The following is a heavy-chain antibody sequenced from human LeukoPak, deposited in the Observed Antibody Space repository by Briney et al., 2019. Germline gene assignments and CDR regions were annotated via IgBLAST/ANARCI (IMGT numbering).Heavy chain of an antibody. CDR1: GGSFSGYY. Sequence: SETLSLTCAVYGGSFSGYYWSWIRQPPGKGLEWIGEINHSGSTNYNPSLKSRVTISVDTSENQFSLKLSPVTAADTAVYYCARSGIRPGAFDIWGQGTMVTVSS. D-gene: IGHD1-14*01. CDR2: INHSGST. V-gene: IGHV4-34*01. J-gene: IGHJ3*02. CDR3: ARSGIRPGAFDI.